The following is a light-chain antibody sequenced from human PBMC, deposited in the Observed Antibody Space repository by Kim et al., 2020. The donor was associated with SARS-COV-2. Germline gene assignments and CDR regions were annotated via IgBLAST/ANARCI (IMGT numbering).Light chain of an antibody. CDR1: QSVLSNSNNKNY. J-gene: IGKJ2*03. Sequence: DIVMTQSPDSLAVSLGERATINCKSSQSVLSNSNNKNYLAWYQQKPGQPPKLLIYWASTRESGVPDRFSGSGSGTDFTLTISSLQAEDVAVYLCHQYFGGPPFSLGQGTKLEI. CDR2: WAS. V-gene: IGKV4-1*01. CDR3: HQYFGGPPFS.